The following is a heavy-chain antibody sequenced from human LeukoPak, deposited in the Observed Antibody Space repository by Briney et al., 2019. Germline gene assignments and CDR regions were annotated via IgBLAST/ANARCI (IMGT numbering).Heavy chain of an antibody. CDR2: ISSSSSYI. V-gene: IGHV3-21*01. CDR3: ARDSSRLGYFDY. CDR1: GFTFSSYS. Sequence: PGGSLRLSCAASGFTFSSYSMNWVRQAPGKGLEWVSSISSSSSYIYYTDSVKGRFTISRDNAKNSLCLQMNSLRAEDTAVYYCARDSSRLGYFDYWGQGTLVTVSS. J-gene: IGHJ4*02. D-gene: IGHD2-2*01.